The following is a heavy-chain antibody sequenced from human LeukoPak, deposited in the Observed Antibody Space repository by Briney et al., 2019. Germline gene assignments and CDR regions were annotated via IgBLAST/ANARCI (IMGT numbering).Heavy chain of an antibody. D-gene: IGHD1-26*01. CDR2: IKQDGSEK. V-gene: IGHV3-7*01. J-gene: IGHJ6*03. Sequence: GGSLRLSCAASGFTFSSYWMSWVRQAPGKGLEWVANIKQDGSEKYYVDSVKGRFTIPRDNAKNSLYLQMNSLRAEDTAVYYCARDPYSGNYGNYYYYYMDVWGKGTTVTISS. CDR1: GFTFSSYW. CDR3: ARDPYSGNYGNYYYYYMDV.